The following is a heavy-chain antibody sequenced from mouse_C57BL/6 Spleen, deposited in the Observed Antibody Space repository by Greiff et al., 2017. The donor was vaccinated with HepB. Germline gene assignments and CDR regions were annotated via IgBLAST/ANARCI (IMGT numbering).Heavy chain of an antibody. CDR1: GYAFSSSW. J-gene: IGHJ3*01. V-gene: IGHV1-82*01. Sequence: VHLVESGPELVKPGASVKISCKASGYAFSSSWMNWVKQRPGKGLEWIGRIYPGDGDTNYNGKFKGKATLTADKSSSTAYMQLSSLTSEDSAVYFCARGDYGYPAWFAYWGQGTLVTVSA. CDR3: ARGDYGYPAWFAY. D-gene: IGHD2-2*01. CDR2: IYPGDGDT.